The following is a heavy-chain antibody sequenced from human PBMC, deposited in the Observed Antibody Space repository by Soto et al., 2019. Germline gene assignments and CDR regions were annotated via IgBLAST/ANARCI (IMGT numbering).Heavy chain of an antibody. CDR3: AKDHGMDV. CDR2: ISYDGSNK. CDR1: GLTFSSYG. V-gene: IGHV3-30*18. Sequence: GGSLRLSCVASGLTFSSYGMHWVRQAPGKGLEWVAAISYDGSNKNYAESVKGRFTISRDNSKNTVFLQMNSLRAEDTAVYYCAKDHGMDVWGQGATVTVSS. J-gene: IGHJ6*02.